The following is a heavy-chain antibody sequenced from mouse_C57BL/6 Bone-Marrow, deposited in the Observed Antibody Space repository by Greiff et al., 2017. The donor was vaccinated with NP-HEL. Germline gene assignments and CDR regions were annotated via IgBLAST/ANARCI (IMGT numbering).Heavy chain of an antibody. CDR2: ISNGGGST. CDR1: GFTFSDYY. J-gene: IGHJ4*01. Sequence: EVKVEESGGGLVQPGGSLKLSCAASGFTFSDYYMYWVRQTPEKRLEWVAYISNGGGSTYYPDTVKGRFTISRDNAKNTLYLQMSRLKSEDTAMYYCARLRYDYYAMDYWGQGTSVTVSS. V-gene: IGHV5-12*01. CDR3: ARLRYDYYAMDY. D-gene: IGHD1-1*02.